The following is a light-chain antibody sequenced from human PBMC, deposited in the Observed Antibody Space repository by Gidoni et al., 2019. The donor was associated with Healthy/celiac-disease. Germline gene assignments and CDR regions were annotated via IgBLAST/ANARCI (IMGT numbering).Light chain of an antibody. CDR3: AAWDDSLSGRV. J-gene: IGLJ3*02. CDR1: SSNIGSNY. CDR2: RNN. Sequence: PGQRVTISCSGSSSNIGSNYVYWYQQLPGTAPKLLIYRNNQRPSGVPDRFSGSKSGTSASLAISGLRSEDEADYYCAAWDDSLSGRVFGGGTKLTVL. V-gene: IGLV1-47*01.